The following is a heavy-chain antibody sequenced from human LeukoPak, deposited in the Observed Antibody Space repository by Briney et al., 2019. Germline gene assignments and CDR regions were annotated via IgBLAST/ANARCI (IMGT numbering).Heavy chain of an antibody. J-gene: IGHJ4*02. V-gene: IGHV3-11*01. CDR3: ARTMVRGVSPIDY. D-gene: IGHD3-10*01. CDR1: GFTFSDYY. CDR2: ISSSGSTI. Sequence: GGSLRLSFAASGFTFSDYYMSWIRQAPGKGLEWVSYISSSGSTIYYADSVKGRFTISRDNAKNSLYLQMNSLRAEDTAVYYCARTMVRGVSPIDYWGQGTLVTVSS.